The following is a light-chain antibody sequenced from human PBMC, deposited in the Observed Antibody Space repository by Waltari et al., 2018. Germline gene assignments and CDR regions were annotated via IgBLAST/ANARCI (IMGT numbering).Light chain of an antibody. Sequence: DVQLTQSPSFLSASVGDRVTVTCRASQGINNYLAWYQQKPGKAPKLLIYAASLLYTGVPSRFTGSGSETEFTLTISSLQPADFATYYCQQLNTYPQTFGGGTKVEIK. CDR3: QQLNTYPQT. CDR1: QGINNY. CDR2: AAS. J-gene: IGKJ4*01. V-gene: IGKV1-9*01.